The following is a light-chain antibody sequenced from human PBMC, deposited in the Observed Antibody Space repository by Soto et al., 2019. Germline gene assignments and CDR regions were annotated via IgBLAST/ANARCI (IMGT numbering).Light chain of an antibody. CDR3: HQYNNYPWT. V-gene: IGKV1-5*01. CDR1: QNINRR. CDR2: DAS. J-gene: IGKJ1*01. Sequence: IQMTQSPSTLSASVGDRVTMTCRASQNINRRLAWYQQKPGKAPNLLIYDASSLESGVPARFSGGGSGTEFTLTISSLQPDDFSSLYCHQYNNYPWTFAQGTKVEIK.